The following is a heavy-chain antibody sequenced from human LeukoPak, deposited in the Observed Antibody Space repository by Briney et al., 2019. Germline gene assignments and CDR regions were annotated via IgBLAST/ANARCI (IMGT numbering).Heavy chain of an antibody. J-gene: IGHJ6*02. CDR1: GFTFSSYS. D-gene: IGHD6-19*01. V-gene: IGHV3-21*01. Sequence: GGSLRLSCAASGFTFSSYSMNWVRQAPGKGLEWVSSISSSSSYISYADSLKGRFTISRDNAKNSLYLQMNSLRAEDTAVYYCARDRAVAETGSGMDVWGQGTTVTV. CDR2: ISSSSSYI. CDR3: ARDRAVAETGSGMDV.